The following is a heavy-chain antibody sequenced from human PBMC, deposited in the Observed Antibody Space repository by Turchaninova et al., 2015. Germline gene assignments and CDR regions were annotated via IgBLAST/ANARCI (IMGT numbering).Heavy chain of an antibody. CDR2: FYNGAVT. J-gene: IGHJ4*02. CDR1: GDSVRSAIHT. CDR3: ARQFPSGNYFEF. D-gene: IGHD1-26*01. V-gene: IGHV4-39*01. Sequence: QVQLEESGPGLVKPSETLSLTCTVSGDSVRSAIHTWGWIRKPPGRGLVGIGSFYNGAVTSYKPSLKARLTMSIDESKNPFSRRLTSVTAADTAVYYCARQFPSGNYFEFWGQGTLVTVSS.